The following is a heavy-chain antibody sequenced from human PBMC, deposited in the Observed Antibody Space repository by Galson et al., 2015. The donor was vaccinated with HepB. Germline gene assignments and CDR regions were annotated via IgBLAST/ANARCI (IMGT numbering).Heavy chain of an antibody. J-gene: IGHJ4*02. Sequence: SLRLSCAASGFTFSSHAMTWVRQAPGKGLEWVSAISGSGGSTYYADSVKGRFTISRDNPKNTLYLQMNSLRAEDTAVYYCAKDADSGSYSGDYWGQGTLVTVSS. V-gene: IGHV3-23*01. CDR1: GFTFSSHA. CDR3: AKDADSGSYSGDY. CDR2: ISGSGGST. D-gene: IGHD1-26*01.